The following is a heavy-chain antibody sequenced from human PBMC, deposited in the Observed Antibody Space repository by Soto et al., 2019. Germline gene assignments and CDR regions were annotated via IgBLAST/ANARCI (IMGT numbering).Heavy chain of an antibody. D-gene: IGHD2-15*01. Sequence: HPGGSLRLSCAASGFTFSSYSMNWVRQAPGKGLEWVSYISSSSSTIYYADSVKGRFTISRDNAKNSLYLQMNSLRAEDTAVYYCAREGVVVVAATRDYYYGMDVWGQGTTVTVSS. J-gene: IGHJ6*02. V-gene: IGHV3-48*01. CDR2: ISSSSSTI. CDR3: AREGVVVVAATRDYYYGMDV. CDR1: GFTFSSYS.